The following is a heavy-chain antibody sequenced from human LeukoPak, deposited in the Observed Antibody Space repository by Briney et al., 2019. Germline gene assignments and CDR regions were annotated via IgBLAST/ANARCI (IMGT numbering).Heavy chain of an antibody. J-gene: IGHJ4*02. CDR2: IYYSGSA. CDR1: GGSISIGGYY. CDR3: ARGWPRGYSYGSSSDFDY. D-gene: IGHD5-18*01. Sequence: SQTLSLTCTVSGGSISIGGYYWSWIRQHPGKGLEWIGYIYYSGSAYYNPSLKSRVAISVDTSKSQFSLKLSSVTAADTAVYYCARGWPRGYSYGSSSDFDYWGQGTLVTVS. V-gene: IGHV4-31*03.